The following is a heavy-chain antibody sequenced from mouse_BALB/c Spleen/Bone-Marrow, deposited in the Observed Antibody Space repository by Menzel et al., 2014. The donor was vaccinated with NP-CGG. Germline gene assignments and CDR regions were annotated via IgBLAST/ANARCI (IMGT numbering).Heavy chain of an antibody. CDR1: GFNIKDTY. D-gene: IGHD2-14*01. V-gene: IGHV14-3*02. CDR3: ARDRGWYLDV. Sequence: VQLPQPGADLVKPGASVKLSCTASGFNIKDTYINWVRQRPEQGLEWIGRIDPANGNNKYDPKFQGKATITADTSSNTAYLQLSSLTSEDTVVYYCARDRGWYLDVWGAGTTVTVSS. J-gene: IGHJ1*01. CDR2: IDPANGNN.